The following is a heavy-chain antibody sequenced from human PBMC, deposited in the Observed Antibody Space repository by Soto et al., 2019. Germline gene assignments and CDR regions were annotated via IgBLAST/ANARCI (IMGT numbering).Heavy chain of an antibody. CDR3: ARHYGDGYDYLDY. J-gene: IGHJ4*02. CDR2: IYYRANP. Sequence: QVQLQESGPGLVKPSETLSLTCTVSGWSISSYYWSWIRQPPGKGLEWIGCIYYRANPNYNPSLKSRVTISQDTSKNQFSLKLSSVTAADTAVYYCARHYGDGYDYLDYWGQGTLVTVSS. CDR1: GWSISSYY. V-gene: IGHV4-59*08. D-gene: IGHD5-12*01.